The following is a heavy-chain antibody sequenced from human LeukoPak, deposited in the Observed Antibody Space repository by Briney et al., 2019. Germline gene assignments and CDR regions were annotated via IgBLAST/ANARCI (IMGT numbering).Heavy chain of an antibody. J-gene: IGHJ3*02. D-gene: IGHD6-19*01. CDR3: ARVALTYSSGWYRRRGAFDI. CDR1: GGSFSGYY. CDR2: INHSGST. Sequence: SETLSLTCAVYGGSFSGYYWSWIRQPPGKGLEWIGEINHSGSTNYNPSLKSRVTISVDTSKNQFSLKLSSVTAADTAVYYCARVALTYSSGWYRRRGAFDIWGQGTMVTVSS. V-gene: IGHV4-34*01.